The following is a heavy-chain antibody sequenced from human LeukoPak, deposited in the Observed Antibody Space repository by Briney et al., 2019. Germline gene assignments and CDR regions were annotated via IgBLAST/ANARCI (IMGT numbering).Heavy chain of an antibody. D-gene: IGHD2-21*02. CDR1: GGSISDYY. CDR3: ASEVVTSIEYFQH. CDR2: IYYSGST. J-gene: IGHJ1*01. V-gene: IGHV4-59*01. Sequence: SETLSLTCTVSGGSISDYYWSWIRQPPGKALEWIGYIYYSGSTNYNLSLKSRVTISVDTSKNQFSLKLRSVTAADTAVYYCASEVVTSIEYFQHWGQGTLVTVSS.